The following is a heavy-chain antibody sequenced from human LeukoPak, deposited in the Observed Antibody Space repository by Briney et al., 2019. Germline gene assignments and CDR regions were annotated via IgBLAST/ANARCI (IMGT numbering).Heavy chain of an antibody. CDR3: VKDYYDSSGYYHESP. V-gene: IGHV3-23*01. CDR2: ISGSGGST. J-gene: IGHJ5*02. Sequence: GGSLRLSCAASGFTFSSDAMSWVRQAPGKGLEWVSAISGSGGSTYYADSVKGRFTISRDDSKNTLYLLMNSLRAEDTAVYYCVKDYYDSSGYYHESPWGQGTLVTVSS. CDR1: GFTFSSDA. D-gene: IGHD3-22*01.